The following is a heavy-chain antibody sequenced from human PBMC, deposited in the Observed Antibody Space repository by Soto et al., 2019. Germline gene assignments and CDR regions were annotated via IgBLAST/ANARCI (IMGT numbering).Heavy chain of an antibody. CDR3: ARDLLKSSSGWFF. V-gene: IGHV1-2*02. Sequence: ASVKVSCKASGYTFTGYYMHWVRQAPGQGLEWMGWINPNSGGTNYAQKFQGRVTMTRDTSISTAYMELSRLRSDDTAVYYCARDLLKSSSGWFFWGQGTLVTASS. CDR1: GYTFTGYY. J-gene: IGHJ4*02. D-gene: IGHD6-19*01. CDR2: INPNSGGT.